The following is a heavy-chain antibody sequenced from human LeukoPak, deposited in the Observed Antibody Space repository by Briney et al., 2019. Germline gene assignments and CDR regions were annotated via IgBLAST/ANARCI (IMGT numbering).Heavy chain of an antibody. Sequence: PSETLSLTCTVSGGSISSGSYYWSWIRQPAGKGLEWIGRIYTSGSTNYNPSLKSRVTISVDTSKNQFSLKLSSVTAADTAVYYCARASLSGSEFDYWGQGTLVTVSS. J-gene: IGHJ4*02. D-gene: IGHD1-26*01. V-gene: IGHV4-61*02. CDR1: GGSISSGSYY. CDR3: ARASLSGSEFDY. CDR2: IYTSGST.